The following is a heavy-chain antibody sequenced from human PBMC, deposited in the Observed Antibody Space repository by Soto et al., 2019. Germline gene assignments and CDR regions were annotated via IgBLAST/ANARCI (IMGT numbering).Heavy chain of an antibody. D-gene: IGHD4-17*01. CDR2: IKSKTDGGTT. CDR3: TTDDYGEDYYYYYYMDV. CDR1: GFTFSNAW. J-gene: IGHJ6*03. Sequence: GGSLRLSCAASGFTFSNAWMSWVRQAPGKGLEWVGRIKSKTDGGTTDYAAPVKGRFNISRDDSKNTLYLQMNSLKTEDTAVYYCTTDDYGEDYYYYYYMDVWGKGTTVTVSS. V-gene: IGHV3-15*01.